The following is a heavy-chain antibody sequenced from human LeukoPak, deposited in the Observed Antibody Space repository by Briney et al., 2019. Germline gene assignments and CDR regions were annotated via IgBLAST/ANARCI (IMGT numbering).Heavy chain of an antibody. CDR2: MYPGDSDT. Sequence: GESLKISCKASGYIFSSYWIGWVRQMPGKGLEWMGIMYPGDSDTRYSPSFQGQVTTSADKFISTAYLQWSSLKASDTAMYYCARNSGSYYGDFDYWGQGTLVTVSS. J-gene: IGHJ4*02. V-gene: IGHV5-51*01. CDR1: GYIFSSYW. CDR3: ARNSGSYYGDFDY. D-gene: IGHD1-26*01.